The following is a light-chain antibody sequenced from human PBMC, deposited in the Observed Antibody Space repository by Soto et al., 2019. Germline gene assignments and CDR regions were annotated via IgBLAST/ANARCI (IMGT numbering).Light chain of an antibody. Sequence: QSALTQPASVSGSPGQSITISCTGTSSDVGGYNYVSWYQQHPGKAPKLMIYDVSDRPSGVSNRFSGSKSGNTASLTISGLRAEDEADYYCSSYTGSSTLVFGTGTKLTVL. CDR2: DVS. V-gene: IGLV2-14*01. J-gene: IGLJ1*01. CDR1: SSDVGGYNY. CDR3: SSYTGSSTLV.